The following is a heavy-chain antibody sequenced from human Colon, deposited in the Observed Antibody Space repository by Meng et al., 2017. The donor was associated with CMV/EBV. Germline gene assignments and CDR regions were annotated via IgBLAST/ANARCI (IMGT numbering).Heavy chain of an antibody. Sequence: ASVKVSCKTSGDTFIGNYMHWVRQAPGQGLEWMGWINPRSGGTNYAPKFRGRVTMTSDSSINTIYMELSRLKSDDTAMFYCVGLSHGAGHLGYFDQWGQGSLVTVSS. CDR1: GDTFIGNY. CDR2: INPRSGGT. D-gene: IGHD2/OR15-2a*01. J-gene: IGHJ4*02. V-gene: IGHV1-2*02. CDR3: VGLSHGAGHLGYFDQ.